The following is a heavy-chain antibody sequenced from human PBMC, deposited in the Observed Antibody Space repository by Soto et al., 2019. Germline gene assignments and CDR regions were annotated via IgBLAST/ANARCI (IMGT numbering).Heavy chain of an antibody. CDR1: GDSVSSNSAA. Sequence: SETLSLTCAISGDSVSSNSAAWTWIRQSPSRGLEWLGRTYYRSKWYNDYAVSVKSRITINPDTSKNQFPLQLNSVTPEDTAVYYCARDFRDEQLVQDYYYYGRDVWGEGTTVTVSS. V-gene: IGHV6-1*01. CDR2: TYYRSKWYN. D-gene: IGHD6-13*01. CDR3: ARDFRDEQLVQDYYYYGRDV. J-gene: IGHJ6*04.